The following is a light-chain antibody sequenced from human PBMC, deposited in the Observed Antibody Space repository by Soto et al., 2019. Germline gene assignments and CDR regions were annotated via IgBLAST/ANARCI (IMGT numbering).Light chain of an antibody. CDR3: QQYDTSPFT. J-gene: IGKJ3*01. CDR2: GAS. CDR1: QSVYSNY. Sequence: EIVLTQSPGTLSLSPGERATLSCRASQSVYSNYLAWYQQKPGQTPRLLIYGASSRATGIPDRFSGSGSGTDFALTSSRLETEDFAVYYCQQYDTSPFTLGPGTKVDVK. V-gene: IGKV3-20*01.